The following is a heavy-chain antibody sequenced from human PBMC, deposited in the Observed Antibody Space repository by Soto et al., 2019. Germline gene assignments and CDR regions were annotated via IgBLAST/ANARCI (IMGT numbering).Heavy chain of an antibody. D-gene: IGHD4-17*01. CDR2: VYYSGST. CDR3: ANYPTTVTSDY. CDR1: SGSVTTGSYY. Sequence: QVQLQESGPGLVKPSETLSLTCTVSSGSVTTGSYYWRWIRQPPGKGLEWIGYVYYSGSTNYNPSLEGQVSLSVDTSQKPFSLKRRSVTAADTAVYYCANYPTTVTSDYWGRGPLVTVSS. V-gene: IGHV4-61*01. J-gene: IGHJ4*02.